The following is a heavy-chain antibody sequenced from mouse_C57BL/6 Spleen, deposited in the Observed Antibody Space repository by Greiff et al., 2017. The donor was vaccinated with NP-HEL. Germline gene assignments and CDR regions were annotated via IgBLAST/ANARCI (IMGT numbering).Heavy chain of an antibody. J-gene: IGHJ4*01. CDR1: GFNFTDYY. Sequence: VQLQQSGAELVKPGASVKLSCTASGFNFTDYYMHWVKQRPEQGLEWIGRIDPEDGDTNYAPKFQGKATITADTSSNTAYLQLSSLTSEDTAVYYCDKGSCYGKGYSMDYWGQGTSVTVSS. CDR3: DKGSCYGKGYSMDY. V-gene: IGHV14-2*01. CDR2: IDPEDGDT. D-gene: IGHD1-1*01.